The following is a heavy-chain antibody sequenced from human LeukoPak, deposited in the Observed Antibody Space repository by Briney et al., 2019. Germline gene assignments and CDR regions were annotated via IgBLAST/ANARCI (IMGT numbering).Heavy chain of an antibody. CDR3: ARRVAFGEYFEY. CDR2: IKHDGSEK. V-gene: IGHV3-7*03. Sequence: GGSLRLSCAAYGFTFSSYWLSWVSQAQGKGLEWVANIKHDGSEKYYVDSVKGRFTISRDNAKNSLYLQMNSLRVEDTAVYYCARRVAFGEYFEYWGQGSLVTVSS. D-gene: IGHD3-10*01. CDR1: GFTFSSYW. J-gene: IGHJ4*02.